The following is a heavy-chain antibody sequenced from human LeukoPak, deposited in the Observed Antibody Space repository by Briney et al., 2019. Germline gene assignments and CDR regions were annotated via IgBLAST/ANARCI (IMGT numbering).Heavy chain of an antibody. J-gene: IGHJ6*03. CDR1: GGSISSYY. CDR2: IYYSGST. CDR3: ARETAVTSGPLDYYYYYMDV. Sequence: SETLSLTCTVSGGSISSYYWSWIRQPPGKGLEWIGYIYYSGSTNYNPSLKSRVTISVDTSKNQFSLKLSSVTAADTAVYYCARETAVTSGPLDYYYYYMDVWGKGTTVTVPS. V-gene: IGHV4-59*01. D-gene: IGHD2-2*01.